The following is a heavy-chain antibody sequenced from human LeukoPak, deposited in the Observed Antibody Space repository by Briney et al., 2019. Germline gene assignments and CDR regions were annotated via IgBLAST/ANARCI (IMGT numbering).Heavy chain of an antibody. V-gene: IGHV3-9*01. CDR1: GFTFDGDA. J-gene: IGHJ6*02. CDR3: AKDMRVAAAGTTRTIAYYSYYYGMDV. CDR2: ISWNSGSI. D-gene: IGHD6-13*01. Sequence: GGSLRLSCAASGFTFDGDAMHWVRQAPGKGLEWVSGISWNSGSIGYADSVKGRFTISRDNAKNSLYLQMNSLRAEDTALYYCAKDMRVAAAGTTRTIAYYSYYYGMDVRGQGTTVTVSS.